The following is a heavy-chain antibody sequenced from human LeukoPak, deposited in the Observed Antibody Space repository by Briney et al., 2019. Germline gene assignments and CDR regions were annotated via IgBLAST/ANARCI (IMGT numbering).Heavy chain of an antibody. Sequence: PSETLSLTCTVSGGSISSYYWSWLRQPPGKGLEWIGYIYYSGSTNYNPSLKSRVTISVDTSKNQFSLKLSSVTAADTAVYYCARAKPSVRGVTLYFDYWGQGTLVTVSS. CDR2: IYYSGST. CDR3: ARAKPSVRGVTLYFDY. J-gene: IGHJ4*02. D-gene: IGHD3-10*01. CDR1: GGSISSYY. V-gene: IGHV4-59*01.